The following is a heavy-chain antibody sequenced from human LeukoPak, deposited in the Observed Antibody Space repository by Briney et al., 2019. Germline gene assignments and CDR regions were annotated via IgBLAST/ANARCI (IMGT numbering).Heavy chain of an antibody. CDR2: MNPNSGDT. J-gene: IGHJ4*02. Sequence: ASVKVSCKASGYTFTNYDLTWVRQATGQGLEWMGWMNPNSGDTGYAQKFQGRLTMTRDTSISTAYMELSSLRSEDTAVYYCVRGFAAYDTSDYAFSYYGGQGTLVTVS. D-gene: IGHD3-22*01. CDR1: GYTFTNYD. CDR3: VRGFAAYDTSDYAFSYY. V-gene: IGHV1-8*01.